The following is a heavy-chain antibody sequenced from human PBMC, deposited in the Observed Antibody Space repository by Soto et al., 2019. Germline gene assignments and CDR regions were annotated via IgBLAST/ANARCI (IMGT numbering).Heavy chain of an antibody. CDR1: GFTFSSYG. Sequence: QVQLVESGGGVVQPGRSLRLSCASSGFTFSSYGMHWVRQAPGKGLEWVAVIPYDGSNKYYADSVKGRFTISRDNSKNTLYLQMNSLRGEDTAVYYCAKERWYGRVVATAMDQGYWGQGTLVTVSS. V-gene: IGHV3-30*18. J-gene: IGHJ4*02. D-gene: IGHD2-21*02. CDR3: AKERWYGRVVATAMDQGY. CDR2: IPYDGSNK.